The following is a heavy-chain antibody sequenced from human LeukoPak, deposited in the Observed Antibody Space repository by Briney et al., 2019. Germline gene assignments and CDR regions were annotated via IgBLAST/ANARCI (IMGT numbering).Heavy chain of an antibody. Sequence: PGGSLRLSCAASGFTFSSYAMSWVRQAPGKGLEWVSAISGSGGSTYYADSVKGRFTISRDNSKNTLYLQMNSLRAEDTAVYYCAKARTIIAAAGNVYFDYWGQGTLVTVSS. V-gene: IGHV3-23*01. CDR3: AKARTIIAAAGNVYFDY. CDR1: GFTFSSYA. D-gene: IGHD6-13*01. CDR2: ISGSGGST. J-gene: IGHJ4*02.